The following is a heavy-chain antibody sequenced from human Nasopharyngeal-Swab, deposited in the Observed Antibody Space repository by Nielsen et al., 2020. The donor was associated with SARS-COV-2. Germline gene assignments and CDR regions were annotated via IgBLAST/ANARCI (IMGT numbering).Heavy chain of an antibody. D-gene: IGHD6-19*01. Sequence: SQTLSLTRAVYGGSFSGYYWSWIRQPPGKGLEWIGEINHSGSTNYNPSLKSRVTISRDTSKNQFSLRLTSVTAADTAVYYCARGGIGSGWNWFDPWGQGTLVTVSS. V-gene: IGHV4-34*01. CDR3: ARGGIGSGWNWFDP. J-gene: IGHJ5*02. CDR1: GGSFSGYY. CDR2: INHSGST.